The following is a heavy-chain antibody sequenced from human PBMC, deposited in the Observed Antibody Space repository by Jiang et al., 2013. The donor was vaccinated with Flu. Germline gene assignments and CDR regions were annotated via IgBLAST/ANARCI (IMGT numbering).Heavy chain of an antibody. CDR3: ARPDCSSTSCSREKYYYYGMDV. J-gene: IGHJ6*02. V-gene: IGHV1-18*04. CDR2: ISAYNGNT. D-gene: IGHD2-2*01. CDR1: GYTFTSYG. Sequence: GAEVKKPGASVKVSCKASGYTFTSYGISWVRQAPGQGLEWMGWISAYNGNTNYAQKLQGRVTMTTDTSTSTAYMELRSLRSDDTAVYYCARPDCSSTSCSREKYYYYGMDVWGQGTTVTVSS.